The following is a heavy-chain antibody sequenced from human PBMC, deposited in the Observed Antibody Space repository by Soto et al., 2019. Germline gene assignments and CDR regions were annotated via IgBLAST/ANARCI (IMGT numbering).Heavy chain of an antibody. Sequence: GGSLRLSCAASGFTFSSYGMHWVRQAPGKGLEWVAVIWYDGSNKYYADSVKGRFTISRDNSKNTLYLQMNSLRAEDTAVYYCARDLRNSYYFDYWGQGTLVTVSS. J-gene: IGHJ4*02. D-gene: IGHD4-4*01. CDR2: IWYDGSNK. V-gene: IGHV3-33*01. CDR1: GFTFSSYG. CDR3: ARDLRNSYYFDY.